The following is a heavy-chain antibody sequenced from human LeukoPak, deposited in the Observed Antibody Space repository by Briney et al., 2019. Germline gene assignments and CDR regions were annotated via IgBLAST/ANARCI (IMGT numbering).Heavy chain of an antibody. CDR1: GLTFSSYS. CDR2: ISTSSSTI. V-gene: IGHV3-48*01. Sequence: GGSLRLSCAASGLTFSSYSMNWVRQVPGKGLEWVSYISTSSSTIYYADSVKGRFTISRDNAKNSLYLQMNSLRAEDTAVYYCARDPGGYQLLPYFDYWGQGTLVTVSS. D-gene: IGHD2-2*01. J-gene: IGHJ4*02. CDR3: ARDPGGYQLLPYFDY.